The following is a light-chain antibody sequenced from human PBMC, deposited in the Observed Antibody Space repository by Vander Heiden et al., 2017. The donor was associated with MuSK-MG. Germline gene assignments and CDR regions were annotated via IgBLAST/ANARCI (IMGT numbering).Light chain of an antibody. J-gene: IGLJ3*02. CDR2: DVT. CDR1: SGDVDTYNY. Sequence: LPPPGSLSGSPARSVTISCTGTSGDVDTYNYVSWYQQHPGKVPELLIFDVTKRPSGVPDRFSGSKSGNTASLTISGLQAEDEADYYCCSYAGSYTLVFGGGTKLTVL. V-gene: IGLV2-11*01. CDR3: CSYAGSYTLV.